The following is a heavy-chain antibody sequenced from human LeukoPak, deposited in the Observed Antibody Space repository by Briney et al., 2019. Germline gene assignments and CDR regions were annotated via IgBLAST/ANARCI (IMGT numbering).Heavy chain of an antibody. Sequence: SETLSLTCTVSCGSISSNNYFWGWIRQPPGKGLEWIGSIYDSGSTYYNPSLKSRVTISVDTSKNQFSLKLNSVTAADTAMYYCQSRFLEWLLDYWGQGTLVTVS. V-gene: IGHV4-39*01. J-gene: IGHJ4*02. D-gene: IGHD3-3*01. CDR1: CGSISSNNYF. CDR3: QSRFLEWLLDY. CDR2: IYDSGST.